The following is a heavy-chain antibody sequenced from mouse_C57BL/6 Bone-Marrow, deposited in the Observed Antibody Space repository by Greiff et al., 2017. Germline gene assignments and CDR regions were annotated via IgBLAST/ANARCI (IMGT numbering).Heavy chain of an antibody. CDR3: ARGDYYGSSYFDY. CDR2: IDPSDSET. CDR1: GYTFTSYW. V-gene: IGHV1-52*01. J-gene: IGHJ2*01. D-gene: IGHD1-1*01. Sequence: VQLKQPGAELVRPGSSVKLSCKASGYTFTSYWMHWVKQRPIQGLEWIGNIDPSDSETHYNQKFKDKATLTVDKSSSTAYMQLSSLTSEDSAVYYCARGDYYGSSYFDYWGQGTTLTVSS.